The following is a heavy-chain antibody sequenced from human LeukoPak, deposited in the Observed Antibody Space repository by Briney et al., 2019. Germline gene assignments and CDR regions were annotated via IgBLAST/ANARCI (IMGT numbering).Heavy chain of an antibody. J-gene: IGHJ1*01. CDR3: ARAADYAEYFQH. D-gene: IGHD4-17*01. Sequence: ASVKVSCKASGYTFTNFGITWVRQAPRQGLEWMGWISAYNGNTNYAQKFQGRVTMTTDTSTSTAYMELRSLRSDDTAVYYCARAADYAEYFQHWGQGTLVTVSS. CDR2: ISAYNGNT. V-gene: IGHV1-18*01. CDR1: GYTFTNFG.